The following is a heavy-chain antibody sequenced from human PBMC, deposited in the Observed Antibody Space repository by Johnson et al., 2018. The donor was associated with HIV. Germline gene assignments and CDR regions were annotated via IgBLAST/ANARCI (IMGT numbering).Heavy chain of an antibody. V-gene: IGHV3-23*04. D-gene: IGHD4-11*01. CDR1: GFTFSSYA. CDR2: ISGSGGST. CDR3: AKVEPVTTVTTGAFDI. Sequence: VQLVESGGGLVRPGGSLRLSCAASGFTFSSYAMSWVRQAPGKGLEWVSAISGSGGSTYYADSVKGRFTISRDNSKNTLYLQMNSLRAEDTAVYYCAKVEPVTTVTTGAFDIWCQGSMVTGSS. J-gene: IGHJ3*02.